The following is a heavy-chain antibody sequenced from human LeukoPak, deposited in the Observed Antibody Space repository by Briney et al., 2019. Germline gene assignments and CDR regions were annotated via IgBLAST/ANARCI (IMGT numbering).Heavy chain of an antibody. J-gene: IGHJ4*02. Sequence: SETLSLTCTVSGGSISSYYWSWIRQPPGKGLEWIGYIYYRGSTNYNPSLKSRVTISVDTSKNQFSLKLSSVTAADTAVYYCARGSYGDYVSPFDYWGQGTLVTVSS. CDR3: ARGSYGDYVSPFDY. CDR2: IYYRGST. D-gene: IGHD4-17*01. V-gene: IGHV4-59*01. CDR1: GGSISSYY.